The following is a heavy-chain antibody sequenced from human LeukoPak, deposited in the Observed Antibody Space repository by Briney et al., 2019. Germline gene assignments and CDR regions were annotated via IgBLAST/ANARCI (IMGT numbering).Heavy chain of an antibody. CDR1: GYTFTGYY. V-gene: IGHV1-2*02. CDR2: INPNSGGT. D-gene: IGHD6-13*01. Sequence: ASVKVSCKASGYTFTGYYMHWVRQAPGQGLEWMGWINPNSGGTNYAQKFQGRVTMTRDTSISTAYMELSSLRSEDTAVYYCARGLGAAAGSFDYWGQGTLVTVSS. J-gene: IGHJ4*02. CDR3: ARGLGAAAGSFDY.